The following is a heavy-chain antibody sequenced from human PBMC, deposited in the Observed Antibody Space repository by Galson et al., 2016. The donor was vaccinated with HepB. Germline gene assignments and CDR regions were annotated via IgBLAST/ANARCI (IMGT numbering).Heavy chain of an antibody. Sequence: SLRLSCAASGITFSSYGMHRVRQAPGKGLEWVAVIWYDGITRYYADSVKGRFTISRDNSKNTLYLQMNSLRAEDTAVYFCARDLLELGLLENYWGQGTLVTVSS. CDR2: IWYDGITR. J-gene: IGHJ4*02. CDR3: ARDLLELGLLENY. V-gene: IGHV3-33*01. D-gene: IGHD1-1*01. CDR1: GITFSSYG.